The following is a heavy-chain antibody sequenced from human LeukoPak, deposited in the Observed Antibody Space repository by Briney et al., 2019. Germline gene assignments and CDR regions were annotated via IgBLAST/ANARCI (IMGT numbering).Heavy chain of an antibody. CDR1: GGSISSSSYY. CDR2: IYHSGST. D-gene: IGHD4-23*01. CDR3: ARVPPPSATVVSPLAFDI. V-gene: IGHV4-39*07. J-gene: IGHJ3*02. Sequence: PSETLSLTCTVSGGSISSSSYYWGWIRQPPGKGLEWIGSIYHSGSTYYNPSLKSRVTISVDTSKNQFSLKLSSVTAADTAVYYCARVPPPSATVVSPLAFDIWGQGTMVTVSS.